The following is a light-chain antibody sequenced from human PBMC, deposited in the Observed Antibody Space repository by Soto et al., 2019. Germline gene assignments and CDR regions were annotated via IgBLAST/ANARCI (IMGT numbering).Light chain of an antibody. CDR3: HYFGNSPRT. J-gene: IGKJ3*01. Sequence: EIVLTQSPGTLSLSPGERATLSCTASQIFSTSYLAWYQQKRGQAPRLLIYGSSSRAAGIPDRFSGSGSGKDFTLTISRLESEDCAVYYCHYFGNSPRTFDPGTRVDIK. V-gene: IGKV3-20*01. CDR2: GSS. CDR1: QIFSTSY.